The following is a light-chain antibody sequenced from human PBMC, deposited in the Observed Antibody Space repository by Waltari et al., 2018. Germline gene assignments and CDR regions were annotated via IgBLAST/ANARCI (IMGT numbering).Light chain of an antibody. CDR3: ATWDARLNGYV. J-gene: IGLJ1*01. CDR1: SSNIGRNT. CDR2: SNN. V-gene: IGLV1-44*01. Sequence: QSVLTQPPSASETPGQRVIISCSGSSSNIGRNTVNWYLQLPGTAPKLLIYSNNQRPSGVPDRFSGSKSGTSASLAISGLQSDDEADYYCATWDARLNGYVFGTGTKVTVL.